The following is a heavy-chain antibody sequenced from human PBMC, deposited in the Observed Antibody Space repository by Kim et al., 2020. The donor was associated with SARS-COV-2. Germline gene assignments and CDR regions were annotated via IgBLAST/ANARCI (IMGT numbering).Heavy chain of an antibody. J-gene: IGHJ4*02. V-gene: IGHV4-4*07. D-gene: IGHD6-13*01. Sequence: SNPSLQSRVTMSVDTSMNQFSRRLSSVTAADTAVYYCARGGFSTLYPFDFWGQGTLVTVSS. CDR3: ARGGFSTLYPFDF.